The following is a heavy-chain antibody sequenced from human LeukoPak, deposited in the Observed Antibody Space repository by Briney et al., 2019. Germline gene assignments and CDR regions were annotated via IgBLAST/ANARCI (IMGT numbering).Heavy chain of an antibody. CDR2: INPNSGGT. D-gene: IGHD2-15*01. J-gene: IGHJ4*02. V-gene: IGHV1-2*02. Sequence: GASVKVSCKASGYTFTGYYMHWVRQAPGQGLEWMGWINPNSGGTNYAQKFQGRVTMTRDTSISTAYMELSRLRSDDTAVYYCARGPPSYCSGGSCYLSSYWGQGTLVTVSS. CDR3: ARGPPSYCSGGSCYLSSY. CDR1: GYTFTGYY.